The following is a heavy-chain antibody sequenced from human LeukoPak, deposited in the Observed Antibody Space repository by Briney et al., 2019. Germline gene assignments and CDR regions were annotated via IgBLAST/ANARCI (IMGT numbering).Heavy chain of an antibody. Sequence: PSETLSRTCSVSGASMSDYYWSWIRQPAGKGLEWIGRIYTSGNTNYNPSLRSRVTMSIDASKSEFSLNLRSVTAADTALYYCATDIALVPATSPSGAFDIWGHGTVVTVSS. CDR1: GASMSDYY. D-gene: IGHD2-2*01. CDR3: ATDIALVPATSPSGAFDI. J-gene: IGHJ3*02. CDR2: IYTSGNT. V-gene: IGHV4-4*07.